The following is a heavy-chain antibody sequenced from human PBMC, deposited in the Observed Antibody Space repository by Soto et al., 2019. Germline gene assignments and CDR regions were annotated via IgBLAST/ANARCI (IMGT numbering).Heavy chain of an antibody. CDR2: MWYDGLRQ. V-gene: IGHV3-33*01. CDR1: GFTLHNYG. D-gene: IGHD2-2*01. Sequence: GGSLRLSCVGSGFTLHNYGVHWVRQAPGKGLEWVGLMWYDGLRQTYADSVRGRFPISRDGSTNTIYLQINSLGVEDTAKYFCVTERTPPFFDSWGQGVAVTVSS. J-gene: IGHJ4*02. CDR3: VTERTPPFFDS.